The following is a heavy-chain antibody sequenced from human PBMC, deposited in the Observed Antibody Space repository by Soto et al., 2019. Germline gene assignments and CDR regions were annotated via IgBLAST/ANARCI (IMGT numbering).Heavy chain of an antibody. J-gene: IGHJ5*02. V-gene: IGHV4-34*01. CDR1: GESFIGYY. CDR2: INHGGST. D-gene: IGHD5-12*01. CDR3: ARTDIVTTNWFDP. Sequence: QVHLQQWGAGLLKPSESLSLTCAVYGESFIGYYWTWIRQSPGKGLEWIGEINHGGSTNYNTSLKSRVTISIDTSKNQFSLKLTSVTAADTSVYYCARTDIVTTNWFDPWGKGTLVTVSS.